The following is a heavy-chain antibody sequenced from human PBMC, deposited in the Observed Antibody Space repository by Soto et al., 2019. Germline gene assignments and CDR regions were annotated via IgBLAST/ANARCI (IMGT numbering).Heavy chain of an antibody. CDR1: GGSISSGGYY. D-gene: IGHD4-17*01. Sequence: SETLSLTCTVSGGSISSGGYYWSWIRQHPGKGLEWIGYIYYSGSTYYNPSLKSRVTISVDTSKNQFPLKLSSVTAADTAVYYCARVGPHTATTFVSSGIAFDYWGQGTLVTVSS. V-gene: IGHV4-31*03. J-gene: IGHJ4*02. CDR3: ARVGPHTATTFVSSGIAFDY. CDR2: IYYSGST.